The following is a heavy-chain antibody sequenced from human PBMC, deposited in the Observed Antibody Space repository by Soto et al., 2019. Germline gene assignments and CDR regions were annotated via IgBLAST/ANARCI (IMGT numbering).Heavy chain of an antibody. V-gene: IGHV3-66*04. J-gene: IGHJ3*02. Sequence: EEQLVESGGGLVRPGGSLRLSCAGSGFTVKANFMNWIRQAPGKEPQWVAVLYPGPGTYYADSLKGRFTISRDDYTNTLFLQLINIRAEDTAVYYCARQCGGDCSNAFTMWGQGTMVTVSS. CDR2: LYPGPGT. CDR1: GFTVKANF. CDR3: ARQCGGDCSNAFTM. D-gene: IGHD2-21*01.